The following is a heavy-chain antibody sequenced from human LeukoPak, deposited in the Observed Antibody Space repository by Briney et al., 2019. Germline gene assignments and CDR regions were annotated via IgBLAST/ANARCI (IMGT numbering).Heavy chain of an antibody. CDR3: ARDQGLRFLGYYYYYMDV. CDR2: INHSEST. Sequence: SETLSLTCAVYGGSFSGYYWSWIRQPPGKGLEWIGEINHSESTNYNPSLRSRVTMSVDTSKNQFSLKLSSVTAADTAVYYCARDQGLRFLGYYYYYMDVWGKGTTVTVSS. D-gene: IGHD3-3*01. CDR1: GGSFSGYY. J-gene: IGHJ6*03. V-gene: IGHV4-34*01.